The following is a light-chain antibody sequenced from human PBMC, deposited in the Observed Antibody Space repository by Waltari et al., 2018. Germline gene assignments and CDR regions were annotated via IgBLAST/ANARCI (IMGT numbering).Light chain of an antibody. CDR3: QTWGLGIVI. CDR1: SGHSTYA. V-gene: IGLV4-69*01. Sequence: QLVLTQSPSASASLGASVNLTCTLSSGHSTYAIAWHQQQPEKGPRYLMKVNSDGGHTKGDGIPDRFSGSSSGAERYLTISGLQSDDGADYYCQTWGLGIVIFGGGTKLTVL. CDR2: VNSDGGH. J-gene: IGLJ2*01.